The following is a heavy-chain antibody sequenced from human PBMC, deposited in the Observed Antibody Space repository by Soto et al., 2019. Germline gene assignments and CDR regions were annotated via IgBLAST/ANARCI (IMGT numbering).Heavy chain of an antibody. V-gene: IGHV4-59*01. CDR2: IYYSGST. CDR3: ARGDSSGWYVAY. CDR1: GGSISSYY. D-gene: IGHD6-19*01. J-gene: IGHJ4*02. Sequence: SETLSLTCTVSGGSISSYYWSWIRQPPGKGLEWIGYIYYSGSTNYNPSLKSRVTISVDTSKNQFSLKLSSVTAADTAVHYCARGDSSGWYVAYWGQGTLVTVSS.